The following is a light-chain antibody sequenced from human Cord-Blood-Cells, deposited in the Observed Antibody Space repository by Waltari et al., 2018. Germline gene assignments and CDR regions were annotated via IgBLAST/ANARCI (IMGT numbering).Light chain of an antibody. CDR3: QVWDSSSDHWV. CDR1: NMGSKR. J-gene: IGLJ3*02. CDR2: YDS. Sequence: SYVLTQPPSASVAPGKTARITCGGNNMGSKRVHWYQQQPGQAPVLVIYYDSDRPSGIPERFSGSNSGNTATLTISRVEAGDDADYYCQVWDSSSDHWVFGGGTKLTVL. V-gene: IGLV3-21*04.